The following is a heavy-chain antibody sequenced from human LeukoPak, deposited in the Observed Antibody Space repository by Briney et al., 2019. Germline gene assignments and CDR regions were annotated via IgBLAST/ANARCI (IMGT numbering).Heavy chain of an antibody. CDR3: AREHGSGKVFDY. Sequence: ASVKVSCKASGYTFTSYYMHWVRQAPGQGLEWMGIINPSGGSTSYAQKFQGRVTMTRDTSTSTVYMELSRLRSDDTAVYYCAREHGSGKVFDYWGQGTLVTVSS. CDR2: INPSGGST. D-gene: IGHD3-10*01. J-gene: IGHJ4*02. CDR1: GYTFTSYY. V-gene: IGHV1-46*01.